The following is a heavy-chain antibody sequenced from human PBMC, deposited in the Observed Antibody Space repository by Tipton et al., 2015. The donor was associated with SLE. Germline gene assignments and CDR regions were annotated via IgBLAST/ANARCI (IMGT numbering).Heavy chain of an antibody. CDR2: IYYSGST. D-gene: IGHD6-13*01. J-gene: IGHJ4*02. CDR3: ARGEFGSGWYV. V-gene: IGHV4-59*11. Sequence: TLSLTCTVSGGSISSHYWSWIRQPPGKELEWIGYIYYSGSTNYNPSLKSRVTISVDTSKNQFSLKPSSVIAADTAVYYCARGEFGSGWYVWGQGMLVTVSS. CDR1: GGSISSHY.